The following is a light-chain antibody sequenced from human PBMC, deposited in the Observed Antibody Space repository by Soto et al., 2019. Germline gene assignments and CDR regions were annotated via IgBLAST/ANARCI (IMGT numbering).Light chain of an antibody. Sequence: EIIMTQSPGTLSVSPGERATLSCRAAQGVTTNFAWYQQKSGQSPRLLIYDVSNRATGVPARFSGSGSETDFTLTISGLRSEDSAVYYCQQYYTTPRTFGQGTKLEI. CDR3: QQYYTTPRT. V-gene: IGKV3-15*01. J-gene: IGKJ2*01. CDR2: DVS. CDR1: QGVTTN.